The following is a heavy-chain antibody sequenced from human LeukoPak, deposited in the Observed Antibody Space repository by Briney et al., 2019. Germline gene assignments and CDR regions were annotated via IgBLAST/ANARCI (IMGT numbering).Heavy chain of an antibody. J-gene: IGHJ4*02. D-gene: IGHD1-26*01. V-gene: IGHV4-61*02. Sequence: SETLSLTCTVSGGSISSGSYYWSWIRQPAGKGLEWIGRIYPSGTTNYNPSLKSRVTISVDTSKNQFSLKLSSVTAADTAVYYCASLIVGATSVDYWGQGTLVTVSS. CDR2: IYPSGTT. CDR1: GGSISSGSYY. CDR3: ASLIVGATSVDY.